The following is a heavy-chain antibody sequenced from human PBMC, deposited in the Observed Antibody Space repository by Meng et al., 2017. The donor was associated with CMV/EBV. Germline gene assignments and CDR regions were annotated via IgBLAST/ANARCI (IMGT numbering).Heavy chain of an antibody. J-gene: IGHJ4*02. CDR3: ARGCSGGSCYRRYYYDSSGYYY. D-gene: IGHD3-22*01. CDR2: INHSGST. V-gene: IGHV4-34*01. CDR1: GGSFSGYY. Sequence: LETLSLTCAVYGGSFSGYYWSWIRQPPGKGLEWIGEINHSGSTNYNPSLKSRVTISVDTSKNQFSLKLSSVTAADTAVYYCARGCSGGSCYRRYYYDSSGYYYWGQGTLVTVSS.